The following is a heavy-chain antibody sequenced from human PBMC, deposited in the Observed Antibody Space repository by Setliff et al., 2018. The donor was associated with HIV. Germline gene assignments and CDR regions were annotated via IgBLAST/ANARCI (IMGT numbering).Heavy chain of an antibody. J-gene: IGHJ6*03. CDR2: MNPNSGNT. V-gene: IGHV1-8*01. D-gene: IGHD6-19*01. Sequence: ASVKVSCKASGYTFTSYDINWVRQATGQGLEWMRWMNPNSGNTGYAQKFQGRVTMTRNTSISTAYMELSSLRSEDTAVYYCASGLAVAGRSYYSYYYMDVWGKGTTVTVSS. CDR3: ASGLAVAGRSYYSYYYMDV. CDR1: GYTFTSYD.